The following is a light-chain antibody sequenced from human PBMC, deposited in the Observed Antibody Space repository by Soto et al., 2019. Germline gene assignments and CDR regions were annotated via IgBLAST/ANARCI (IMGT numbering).Light chain of an antibody. Sequence: DIRMTQSPSSLSASLGDRITITCQASQVITTSLSWFQQRPGKAPRLLIFDASYLGAGVPSRFSGSGSGTDFSFTISSLQPEDIATYYCQQYDSLPYTFGQGTKLEIK. V-gene: IGKV1-33*01. J-gene: IGKJ2*01. CDR3: QQYDSLPYT. CDR2: DAS. CDR1: QVITTS.